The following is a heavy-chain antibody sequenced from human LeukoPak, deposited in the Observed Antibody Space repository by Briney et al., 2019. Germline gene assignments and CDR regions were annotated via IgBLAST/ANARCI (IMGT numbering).Heavy chain of an antibody. CDR1: GFTFSSYA. V-gene: IGHV3-23*01. J-gene: IGHJ5*01. Sequence: PGGSLRLSCAASGFTFSSYAMSWVRQAPGRGLEWVSPITGSGGNTYYAESVKGRFTISRGNSKNRLYLQMNSLRAEDTAVYYCAKESTVTPGNVNWFDSWGQGTLVTVSS. CDR2: ITGSGGNT. CDR3: AKESTVTPGNVNWFDS. D-gene: IGHD4-17*01.